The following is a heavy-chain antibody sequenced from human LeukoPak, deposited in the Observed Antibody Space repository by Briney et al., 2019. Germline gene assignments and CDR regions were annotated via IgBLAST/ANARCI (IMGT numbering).Heavy chain of an antibody. J-gene: IGHJ4*02. D-gene: IGHD6-19*01. V-gene: IGHV3-74*01. CDR3: ARVKGSGWYEVDY. CDR1: GFTFSSYW. Sequence: GGSLRLSCAASGFTFSSYWMHCVRQAPGKGLVWVSRINSDGSSTSYADSVKGRFTISRDNVKNSLYLQMNSLSAEDTGVYYCARVKGSGWYEVDYWGQGTLVTVSS. CDR2: INSDGSST.